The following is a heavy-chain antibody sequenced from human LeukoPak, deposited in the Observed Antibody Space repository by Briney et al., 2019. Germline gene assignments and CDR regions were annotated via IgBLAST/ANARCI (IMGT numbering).Heavy chain of an antibody. V-gene: IGHV3-9*01. CDR2: ISWNSGSI. CDR1: GFTFDDYA. CDR3: AKDRSGYYYGDYFDY. D-gene: IGHD3-22*01. Sequence: PGGSLRLSCAASGFTFDDYAMHWVRHAPGKGLEWVSGISWNSGSIGYADSVKGRFTISRDNAKNSLYLQMNSLRAEDTALYYCAKDRSGYYYGDYFDYWGQGTLVTVSS. J-gene: IGHJ4*02.